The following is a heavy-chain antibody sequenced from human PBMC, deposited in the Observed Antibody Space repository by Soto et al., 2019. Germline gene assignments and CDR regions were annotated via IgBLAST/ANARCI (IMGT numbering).Heavy chain of an antibody. Sequence: EVQLLESGGGLVQPGGSLRLSCAASGFTFSSYAMSWVRQAPGKGLEWVSAISGGTSSTYYADSVKGRFTISRDNSNNTLYQQMNSLSAEDTAVYDGAKERWAAAGTPTLDYWGQGTLVTVSS. CDR1: GFTFSSYA. V-gene: IGHV3-23*01. CDR3: AKERWAAAGTPTLDY. J-gene: IGHJ4*02. D-gene: IGHD6-13*01. CDR2: ISGGTSST.